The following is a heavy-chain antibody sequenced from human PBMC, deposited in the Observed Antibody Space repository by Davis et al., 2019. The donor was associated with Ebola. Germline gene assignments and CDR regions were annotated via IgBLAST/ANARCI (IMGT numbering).Heavy chain of an antibody. V-gene: IGHV3-43*02. CDR3: AKAKFSGSALIGH. J-gene: IGHJ4*02. D-gene: IGHD1-26*01. CDR1: GFTFGDYT. Sequence: PGGSLRLSCATSGFTFGDYTMHWVRQAPGTGLEWVSFINGDRGRIDYADSVKGRFTISGDNSKNSLYLQMNSLTTEDTALYYCAKAKFSGSALIGHWGQGTLVTVSS. CDR2: INGDRGRI.